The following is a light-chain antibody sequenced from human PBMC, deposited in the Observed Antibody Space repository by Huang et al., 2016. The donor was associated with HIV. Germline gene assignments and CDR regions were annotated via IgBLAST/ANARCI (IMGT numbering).Light chain of an antibody. CDR2: KTS. CDR3: QQYPGYT. J-gene: IGKJ2*01. CDR1: QSISDW. Sequence: DIQMTQSPSTLSASVGDRVTITCRARQSISDWFAWYQQKPGKAPKVLIYKTSILQSGVPSRFSGRGFGTEFTLTITNLQPDDFATYFCQQYPGYTFGQGTKLDFK. V-gene: IGKV1-5*03.